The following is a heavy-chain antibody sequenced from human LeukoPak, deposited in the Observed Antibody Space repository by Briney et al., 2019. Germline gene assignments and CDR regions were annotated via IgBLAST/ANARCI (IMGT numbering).Heavy chain of an antibody. V-gene: IGHV4-59*08. D-gene: IGHD6-13*01. CDR1: GGSISNYY. J-gene: IGHJ4*02. Sequence: SETLSLTCTVSGGSISNYYWNWIRQPPGKELEWIGSIFYTGNTNYNPSLKSRVTISVDTSRSQFSLTLNSMTAADTAVYYCGRFSISWSYFDSWGQGTLVTVSS. CDR2: IFYTGNT. CDR3: GRFSISWSYFDS.